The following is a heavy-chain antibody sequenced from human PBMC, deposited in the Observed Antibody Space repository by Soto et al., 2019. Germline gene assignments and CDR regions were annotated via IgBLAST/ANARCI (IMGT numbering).Heavy chain of an antibody. CDR3: ARGDLDWLLYRTVPGMDV. Sequence: GASVKVSCKASGYTFTSYYMHWVRQAPGQGLEWMGIINPSGGSTSYAQKFQGRVTMTRDTSTSTVYMELSSLRSEDTAVYYCARGDLDWLLYRTVPGMDVWGQGTTVTVSS. J-gene: IGHJ6*02. CDR1: GYTFTSYY. V-gene: IGHV1-46*01. D-gene: IGHD3-3*01. CDR2: INPSGGST.